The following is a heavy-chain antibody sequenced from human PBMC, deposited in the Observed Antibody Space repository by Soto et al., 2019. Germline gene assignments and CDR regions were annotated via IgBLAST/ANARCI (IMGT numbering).Heavy chain of an antibody. Sequence: QVQLVESGGGVVQPGRSLRLSCAASGFTFSSYAMHWVRQAPGKALEWVAVISYDGSNKYYSDSVKGRFTISRDNSKNTLYLHMNSLRAEDTAVYYCARGPAPELKVDYWGQGTLVTVSS. J-gene: IGHJ4*02. CDR3: ARGPAPELKVDY. CDR1: GFTFSSYA. V-gene: IGHV3-30-3*01. CDR2: ISYDGSNK. D-gene: IGHD1-7*01.